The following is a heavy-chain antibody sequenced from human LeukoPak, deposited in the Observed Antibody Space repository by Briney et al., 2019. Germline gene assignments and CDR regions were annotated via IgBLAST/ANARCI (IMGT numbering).Heavy chain of an antibody. CDR3: ARGHHYYGSGFHFDP. J-gene: IGHJ5*02. CDR1: GGSFSGYY. V-gene: IGHV4-34*01. D-gene: IGHD3-10*01. Sequence: PSETLSLTCAVYGGSFSGYYWSWIRQPPGKGLEWIGEINHSGRTNYNPSLKSRVTISVDTSKNQFSLKLSSVTAADTAVYYCARGHHYYGSGFHFDPWGQGTLVTVSS. CDR2: INHSGRT.